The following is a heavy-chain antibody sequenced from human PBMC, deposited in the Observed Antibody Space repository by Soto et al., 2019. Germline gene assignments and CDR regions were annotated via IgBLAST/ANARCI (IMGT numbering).Heavy chain of an antibody. CDR2: ISGSGGST. CDR3: ANSGLGFATRPFAY. CDR1: GFTFSS. Sequence: EVQLLESGGGLVQPGGSLRLSCAASGFTFSSWVRQAPGKGLEWVSAISGSGGSTYYADSVKGRFTISRDNSKNTLYLQLNSLRAEDTAVYYCANSGLGFATRPFAYGGQGTLVTVSS. D-gene: IGHD3-10*01. J-gene: IGHJ4*02. V-gene: IGHV3-23*01.